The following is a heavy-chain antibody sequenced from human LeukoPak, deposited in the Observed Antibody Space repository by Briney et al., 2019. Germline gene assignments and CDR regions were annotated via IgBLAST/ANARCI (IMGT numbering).Heavy chain of an antibody. J-gene: IGHJ2*01. V-gene: IGHV4-34*01. D-gene: IGHD3-22*01. CDR3: ARGPDYYDSSGLNWYFDL. CDR1: GGSFSGYY. Sequence: PSETLSLTCAVYGGSFSGYYWSWIRQPPGKGLEWIGEINHSGSTNYNPSLKSRVTISVDTSKNQFSLKLSSVTAADTAVYYCARGPDYYDSSGLNWYFDLWGRGTLVTASS. CDR2: INHSGST.